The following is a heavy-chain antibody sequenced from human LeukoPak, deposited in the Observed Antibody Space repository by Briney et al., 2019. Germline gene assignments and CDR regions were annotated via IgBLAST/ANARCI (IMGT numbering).Heavy chain of an antibody. CDR3: AKDRFSGVTGYYSH. V-gene: IGHV3-23*01. J-gene: IGHJ4*02. Sequence: GGSLRLSCVVSGITFSTYAMSWVRQAPGKGLEWVSAISGSGGSTYYADSVKGRFTISRDNSKNTLYLQMNSLRAEDTAVYYCAKDRFSGVTGYYSHWGQGTLVTVSS. CDR2: ISGSGGST. D-gene: IGHD3-9*01. CDR1: GITFSTYA.